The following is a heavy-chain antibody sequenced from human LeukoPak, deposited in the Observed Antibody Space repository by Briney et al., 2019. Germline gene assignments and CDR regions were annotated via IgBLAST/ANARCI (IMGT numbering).Heavy chain of an antibody. V-gene: IGHV1-2*06. CDR1: GYTFTDYY. Sequence: ASVKVSCKASGYTFTDYYIHWVRQAPGQGLEWMGRINPNSGDTNYAQNFQGRVTMTRDTSISTAYMELSRLRSDGTAVYCCARRRSRAFDIWGQGTMVTASS. CDR3: ARRRSRAFDI. CDR2: INPNSGDT. J-gene: IGHJ3*02. D-gene: IGHD5-24*01.